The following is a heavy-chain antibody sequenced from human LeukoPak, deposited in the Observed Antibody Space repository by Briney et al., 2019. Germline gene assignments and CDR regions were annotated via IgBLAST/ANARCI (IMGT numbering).Heavy chain of an antibody. CDR2: IKQDGSEK. D-gene: IGHD2-15*01. J-gene: IGHJ4*02. V-gene: IGHV3-7*04. Sequence: GGSLRLSCAASGFTFSTYYMSWVRQAPGTGLEWVANIKQDGSEKYYVDSVKGRFTISRDNAKNSLYLQMNSLRAEDTAVYYRAGGPGVVVVAAVDYWGQGTLVTVSS. CDR1: GFTFSTYY. CDR3: AGGPGVVVVAAVDY.